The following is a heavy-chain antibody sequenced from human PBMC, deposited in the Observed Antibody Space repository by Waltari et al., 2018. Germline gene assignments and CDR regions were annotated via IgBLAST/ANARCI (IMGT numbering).Heavy chain of an antibody. CDR1: GGSISSYY. V-gene: IGHV4-59*01. CDR2: IYYSGST. J-gene: IGHJ4*02. D-gene: IGHD5-18*01. CDR3: ARDGYSYGFDY. Sequence: VQLQESGPGLVKPSETLSLTCTVSGGSISSYYWSWIRQPPGKGLEWIGYIYYSGSTNYNPSLKSRVTISVDTSKNQVSLKLSSVTAADTAVYYCARDGYSYGFDYWGQGTLVTVSS.